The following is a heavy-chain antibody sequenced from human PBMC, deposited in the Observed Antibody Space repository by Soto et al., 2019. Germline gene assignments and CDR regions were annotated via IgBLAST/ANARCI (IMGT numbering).Heavy chain of an antibody. CDR2: IYYSGST. J-gene: IGHJ6*02. Sequence: SETLSLTCTVSGGSISSGDYYWSWIRQPPGKGLEWIGYIYYSGSTYYNTSLKSRVTISVDTSKNQFSLKLSSVTAADTAVYYCARLYYFGSGSSDNYYYYGMDVWGQGTTVTVSS. V-gene: IGHV4-30-4*01. CDR3: ARLYYFGSGSSDNYYYYGMDV. D-gene: IGHD3-10*01. CDR1: GGSISSGDYY.